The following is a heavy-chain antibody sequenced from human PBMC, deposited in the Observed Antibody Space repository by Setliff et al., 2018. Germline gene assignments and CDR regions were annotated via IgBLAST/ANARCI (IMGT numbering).Heavy chain of an antibody. CDR1: GGSISSGDYY. CDR3: ARESGSYYESDY. CDR2: SYYSGST. Sequence: SETLSLTCTVSGGSISSGDYYWSWIRQPPGKGLEWIGYSYYSGSTYYNPSLKSRVTISVDTPKNQFSLKLSSVTAADTAVYYCARESGSYYESDYWGQGTLVTVSS. V-gene: IGHV4-30-4*08. D-gene: IGHD3-10*01. J-gene: IGHJ4*02.